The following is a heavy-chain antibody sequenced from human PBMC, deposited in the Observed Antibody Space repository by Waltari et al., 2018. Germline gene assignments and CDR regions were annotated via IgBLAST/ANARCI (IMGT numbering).Heavy chain of an antibody. CDR3: ARDRGRGLYLDS. D-gene: IGHD2-15*01. CDR2: VRGDGKT. J-gene: IGHJ4*02. V-gene: IGHV4-4*02. CDR1: GDSMTSTDC. Sequence: QLQLQESGPGLVKPSGTLSLTCTVSGDSMTSTDCWSWVRQPPRKGREWVGKVRGDGKTNYTPSCAGRVAVSLDTSINQFSLRVTSATAADTAVYYCARDRGRGLYLDSWGQGTLVTVSP.